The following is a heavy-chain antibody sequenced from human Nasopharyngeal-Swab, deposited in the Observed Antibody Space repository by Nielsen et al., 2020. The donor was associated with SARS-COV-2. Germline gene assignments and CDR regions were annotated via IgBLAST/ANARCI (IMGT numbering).Heavy chain of an antibody. CDR1: GYTFTSYY. V-gene: IGHV1-46*01. D-gene: IGHD3-10*01. CDR2: INPSGGST. J-gene: IGHJ3*02. Sequence: ASVQVSCKASGYTFTSYYMHWVRQAPAHGLEWMGIINPSGGSTSYAQKFQGRVTMTRDTSTSTVYMELSSLRSEDTAVYYCARDLPYETLLWFGGLYLGAFEIWGQGTMVTVSS. CDR3: ARDLPYETLLWFGGLYLGAFEI.